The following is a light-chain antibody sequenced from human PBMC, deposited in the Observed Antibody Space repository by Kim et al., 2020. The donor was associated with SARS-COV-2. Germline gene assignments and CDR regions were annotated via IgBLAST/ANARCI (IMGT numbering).Light chain of an antibody. CDR2: GVS. V-gene: IGKV1-39*01. Sequence: SAAVGDTVTIPCRAGHNITKNLNWYQHRPGNAPQRLIYGVSTLQSGVPSRFSGDGYGTEFTLTISRLQPEDFATYFCHQSYSATYSFGQGTKLEI. J-gene: IGKJ2*03. CDR1: HNITKN. CDR3: HQSYSATYS.